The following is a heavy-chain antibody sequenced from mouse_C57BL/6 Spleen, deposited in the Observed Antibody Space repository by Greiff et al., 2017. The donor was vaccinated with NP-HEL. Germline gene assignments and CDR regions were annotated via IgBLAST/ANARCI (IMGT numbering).Heavy chain of an antibody. D-gene: IGHD1-1*01. Sequence: DVKLVESEGGLVQPGSSMKLSCTASGFTFSDYYMAWVRQVPEKGLEWVANINYDGSSTYYLDSLKSRFIISRDNAKNILYLQMSSLKSEDTATYYCARGRTTVVATGYFDVWGTGTTVTVSS. CDR1: GFTFSDYY. J-gene: IGHJ1*03. V-gene: IGHV5-16*01. CDR3: ARGRTTVVATGYFDV. CDR2: INYDGSST.